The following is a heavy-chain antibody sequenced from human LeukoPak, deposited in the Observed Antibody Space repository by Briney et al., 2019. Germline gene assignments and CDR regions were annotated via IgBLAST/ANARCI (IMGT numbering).Heavy chain of an antibody. Sequence: SETLSLTCTVSGGSISSYYWSWIRQPAGKGLEWIGRIYTSGSTNYNPSLKSRVTMSVDTSKNQFSLKLSSVTAADTAVYYCARDGSIAARRYYYYMDVWGKGTTVTVSS. D-gene: IGHD6-6*01. J-gene: IGHJ6*03. CDR2: IYTSGST. CDR1: GGSISSYY. CDR3: ARDGSIAARRYYYYMDV. V-gene: IGHV4-4*07.